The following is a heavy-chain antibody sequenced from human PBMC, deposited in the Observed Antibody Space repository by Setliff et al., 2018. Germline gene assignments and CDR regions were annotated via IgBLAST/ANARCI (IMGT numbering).Heavy chain of an antibody. J-gene: IGHJ4*02. CDR2: ISPYNGHT. CDR3: RFWSGYYKNDY. V-gene: IGHV1-18*01. D-gene: IGHD3-3*01. CDR1: GYALNSYG. Sequence: ASVKVSCKTAGYALNSYGLTWVRQAPGQGLEWMGWISPYNGHTNSAQKLQGRVTMTTDTSTNTAYMELRSLRSDDTAMYYCRFWSGYYKNDYWGQGTLVTVSS.